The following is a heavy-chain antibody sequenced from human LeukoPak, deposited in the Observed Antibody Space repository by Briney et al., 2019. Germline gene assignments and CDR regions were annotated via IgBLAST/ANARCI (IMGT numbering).Heavy chain of an antibody. CDR3: ARQLRYSGSYSFDY. Sequence: SETLSLTCTVSGSSISSSSYYWGWIRQPPGKGLEWIGSIYYSGSTYYNPSLKSRVTISVDTSKNQFSLKLSSVTAADTAVYYCARQLRYSGSYSFDYWGQGTLVTVSS. CDR1: GSSISSSSYY. V-gene: IGHV4-39*07. D-gene: IGHD1-26*01. CDR2: IYYSGST. J-gene: IGHJ4*02.